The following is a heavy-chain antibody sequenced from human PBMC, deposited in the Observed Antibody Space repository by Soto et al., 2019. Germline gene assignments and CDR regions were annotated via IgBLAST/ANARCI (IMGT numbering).Heavy chain of an antibody. D-gene: IGHD2-21*02. V-gene: IGHV4-30-2*01. J-gene: IGHJ4*02. Sequence: SETLSLTCAVSGGSISSGGYAWAWIRQPPGKGLEWVGYIYQSGSTYYNRSLKSRVTIAADRSKNQFSLNLASVTAADTAVYYCARSYSGGDAYFDYWGQGTVVTVS. CDR3: ARSYSGGDAYFDY. CDR1: GGSISSGGYA. CDR2: IYQSGST.